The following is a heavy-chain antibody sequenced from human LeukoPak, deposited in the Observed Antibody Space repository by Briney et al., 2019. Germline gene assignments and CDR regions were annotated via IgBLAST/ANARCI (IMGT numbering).Heavy chain of an antibody. CDR1: GGSISGYY. J-gene: IGHJ4*02. Sequence: PSETLSLTCTVSGGSISGYYWSWIRQPAGKGLEWVSFIYSGGNTHYSDSVKGRFTLSRDNSKNTLYLQMNSLRAEDTAIYYCARRAGEYSHPYDYWGQGTLVTVSS. CDR2: IYSGGNT. CDR3: ARRAGEYSHPYDY. V-gene: IGHV3-53*01. D-gene: IGHD2-15*01.